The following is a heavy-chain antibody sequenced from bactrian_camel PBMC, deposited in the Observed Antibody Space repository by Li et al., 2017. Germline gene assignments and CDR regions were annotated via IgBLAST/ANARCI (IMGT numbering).Heavy chain of an antibody. CDR2: ISIIGSADYK. CDR1: SNNNMGHC. CDR3: VGDAWTW. V-gene: IGHV3S53*01. J-gene: IGHJ4*01. Sequence: HVQLVESGGGSVPAGDSLRLSCTLSSNNNMGHCLGWFRQAPGKEREAVAAISIIGSADYKYYADSVKGRFTISQDNAKNTVYLQMDNLNSDDTALYYCVGDAWTWWGQGTQVTVS. D-gene: IGHD1*01.